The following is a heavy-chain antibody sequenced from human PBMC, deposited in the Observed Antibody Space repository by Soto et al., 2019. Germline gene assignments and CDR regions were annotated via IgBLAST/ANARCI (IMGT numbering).Heavy chain of an antibody. V-gene: IGHV1-18*01. CDR3: AMETTYRVSNS. CDR1: GYTFTSYG. Sequence: QVQLVQSGAEVKKPGASVKVSCKASGYTFTSYGINWVRQAPGQGLEWMGWISAYNGNTNYAQKLQGRVTMTTDTSTNIAYMELKSPRSDDTAVYYCAMETTYRVSNSWGQGTLVTVSS. D-gene: IGHD1-1*01. CDR2: ISAYNGNT. J-gene: IGHJ4*02.